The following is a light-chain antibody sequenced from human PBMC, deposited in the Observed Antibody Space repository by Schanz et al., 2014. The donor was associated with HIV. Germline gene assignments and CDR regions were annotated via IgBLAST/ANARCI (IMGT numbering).Light chain of an antibody. V-gene: IGKV1-5*03. CDR3: QKYSTVPPT. CDR1: QSISTW. Sequence: DIQMSQSQTTLSASIGDRVTITCRASQSISTWLAWYQQKPGKAPNLLIYKSSSLESGVPSRFMGSGSGTEFTLTISSLQPEDVATYYCQKYSTVPPTFGQGTKVEIK. J-gene: IGKJ1*01. CDR2: KSS.